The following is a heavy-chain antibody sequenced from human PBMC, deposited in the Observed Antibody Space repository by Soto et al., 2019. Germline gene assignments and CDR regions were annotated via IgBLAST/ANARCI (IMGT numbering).Heavy chain of an antibody. D-gene: IGHD3-10*01. CDR3: TRAAWFPYLSFY. CDR2: ISSSGSTA. V-gene: IGHV3-48*03. Sequence: GGSLRLSCAASGFTFSRFELHWVRQAPGKGLEWISYISSSGSTAYYASSVEGRSTISRDNANNSVYLQMDSLRAEDTALYYCTRAAWFPYLSFYWGQGALVTVSS. CDR1: GFTFSRFE. J-gene: IGHJ4*02.